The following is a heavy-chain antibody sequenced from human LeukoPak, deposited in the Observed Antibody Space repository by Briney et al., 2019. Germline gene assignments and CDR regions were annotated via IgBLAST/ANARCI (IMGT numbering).Heavy chain of an antibody. J-gene: IGHJ3*02. CDR3: ARCLYDILSESDAFDI. CDR1: GASISSSSYY. V-gene: IGHV4-39*01. Sequence: PSETLSLTCTVSGASISSSSYYWGWIRQPPGKGLEWIGTFYYSGSTYYNPSLKSRLTISVDMSRNQFSLKLRSVTAADTAVYYCARCLYDILSESDAFDIWGQGTMVTVSS. CDR2: FYYSGST. D-gene: IGHD3-9*01.